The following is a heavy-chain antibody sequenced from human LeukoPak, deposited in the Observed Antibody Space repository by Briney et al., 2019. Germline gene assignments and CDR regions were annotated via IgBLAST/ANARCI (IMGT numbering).Heavy chain of an antibody. J-gene: IGHJ5*02. CDR1: GYTFTGYY. V-gene: IGHV1-2*02. D-gene: IGHD2-15*01. CDR3: ASRMCSGGSCYSGLGWFDP. CDR2: INPNSGGT. Sequence: GASVKVSCTASGYTFTGYYMHWVRQAPGQGLEWMGWINPNSGGTNYAQKFQGRVTMTRDTSISTAYMELSRLRSDDTAVYYCASRMCSGGSCYSGLGWFDPWGQGTLVTVSS.